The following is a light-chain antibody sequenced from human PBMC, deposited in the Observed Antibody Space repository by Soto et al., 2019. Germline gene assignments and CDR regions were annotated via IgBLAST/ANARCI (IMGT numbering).Light chain of an antibody. V-gene: IGLV2-14*01. CDR1: SSDVGGYNY. CDR3: SSYTSSSTSYV. Sequence: QSVLTQPASVSGSPGQSITISCTGTSSDVGGYNYVSWYQQHPGKAPKLMISEVSNRPSGVSNRFSGSKSGNTASLTISGLQDEDEADYYCSSYTSSSTSYVFGSGTKLTVL. J-gene: IGLJ1*01. CDR2: EVS.